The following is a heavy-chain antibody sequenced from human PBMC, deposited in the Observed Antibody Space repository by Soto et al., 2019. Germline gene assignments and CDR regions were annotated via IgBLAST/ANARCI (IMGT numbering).Heavy chain of an antibody. J-gene: IGHJ4*02. V-gene: IGHV3-21*01. CDR1: GFTFSSYS. Sequence: GGSLRLSCAASGFTFSSYSMNWVRQAPGKGLEWVSSISSSSSYIYYADSVKGRFTISRDNAKNSLYLQMNSLRAEDTAVYYCARAYYDILTGYYRYFEYSGQGTLVTVSS. CDR3: ARAYYDILTGYYRYFEY. CDR2: ISSSSSYI. D-gene: IGHD3-9*01.